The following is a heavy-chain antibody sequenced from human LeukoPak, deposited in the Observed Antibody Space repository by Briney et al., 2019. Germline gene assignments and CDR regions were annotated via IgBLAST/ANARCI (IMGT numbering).Heavy chain of an antibody. CDR2: ISYDGTNK. CDR3: AKEGSSWSPFDY. V-gene: IGHV3-30*18. D-gene: IGHD6-13*01. CDR1: GFTFSSYD. J-gene: IGHJ4*02. Sequence: GRSLRLSCAASGFTFSSYDMHWVRQAPGKGLEWVAFISYDGTNKYYADSVKGRFTISRDNSKNTLYLQMNSLRAEDTAVYYCAKEGSSWSPFDYWGQGILVTVSS.